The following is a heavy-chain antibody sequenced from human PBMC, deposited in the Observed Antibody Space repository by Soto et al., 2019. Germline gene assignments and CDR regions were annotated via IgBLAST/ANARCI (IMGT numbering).Heavy chain of an antibody. CDR2: ISAYNGNT. Sequence: QVQLVQSGAEVKKPGASAKVSCKASGYTFTSYGISWVRQAPGQGLEWMGWISAYNGNTNYAQKLQGRVTMTTDTSTSTAYMELRSLRSDDTAVYYCNLVSLDTAMVPFDYWGQGTLVTVSS. D-gene: IGHD5-18*01. J-gene: IGHJ4*02. V-gene: IGHV1-18*01. CDR3: NLVSLDTAMVPFDY. CDR1: GYTFTSYG.